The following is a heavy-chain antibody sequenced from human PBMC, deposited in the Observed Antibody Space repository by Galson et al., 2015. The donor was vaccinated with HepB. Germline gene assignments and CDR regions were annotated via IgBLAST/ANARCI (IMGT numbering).Heavy chain of an antibody. CDR1: GFTFSRYW. D-gene: IGHD6-19*01. V-gene: IGHV3-7*03. J-gene: IGHJ4*02. CDR2: IKQDGREQ. CDR3: ARDFIAVGRGPEY. Sequence: SLRLSCAASGFTFSRYWMSWVRQAPGKGLEWVANIKQDGREQYYVDSVKGRFTISRDNAKNSLYLQMNSLRAEDTAVCYCARDFIAVGRGPEYWGQGALVTVSS.